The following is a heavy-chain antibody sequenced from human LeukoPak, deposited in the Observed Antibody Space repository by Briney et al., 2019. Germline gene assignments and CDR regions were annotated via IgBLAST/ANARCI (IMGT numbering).Heavy chain of an antibody. D-gene: IGHD3-22*01. CDR3: ARVYYDSSGYYHYYYMDV. Sequence: SETLSLTCAVYGGSFSGYYWSWIRQPPGKGLEWIGEINHSGSTNYNPSLKSRLTISVDTSKNQFSLKLRSVTAADLAVYYCARVYYDSSGYYHYYYMDVWGKGTTVTVSS. J-gene: IGHJ6*03. CDR1: GGSFSGYY. CDR2: INHSGST. V-gene: IGHV4-34*01.